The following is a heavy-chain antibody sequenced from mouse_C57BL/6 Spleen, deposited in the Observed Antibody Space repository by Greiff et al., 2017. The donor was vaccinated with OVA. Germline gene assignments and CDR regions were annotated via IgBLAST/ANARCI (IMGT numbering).Heavy chain of an antibody. Sequence: VQLQQSGAELVKPGASVKLSCKASGYTFTDYSIHWVKQRPGQGLEWIGWFYPGSGSTRYNEKFKDKATLTADKSSSTAYMELRSLTSEDSPSYLCERHEGKDSDYSNCEEVFAYWGQGTLVTVSA. J-gene: IGHJ3*01. CDR2: FYPGSGST. D-gene: IGHD2-5*01. V-gene: IGHV1-62-2*01. CDR1: GYTFTDYS. CDR3: ERHEGKDSDYSNCEEVFAY.